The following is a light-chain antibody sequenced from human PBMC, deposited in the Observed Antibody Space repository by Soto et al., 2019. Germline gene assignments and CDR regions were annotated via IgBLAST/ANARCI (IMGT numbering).Light chain of an antibody. CDR2: GAS. Sequence: EIVMTQSPVTLSVSPGERATLSCRASQSVSNNLAWYQQKPGQAPRLLIYGASTRATGIPARFSGSGSGTEFTLTISSLQSEDFAVYYCQQYNNWPLTFGGGTKV. V-gene: IGKV3D-15*01. CDR1: QSVSNN. J-gene: IGKJ4*01. CDR3: QQYNNWPLT.